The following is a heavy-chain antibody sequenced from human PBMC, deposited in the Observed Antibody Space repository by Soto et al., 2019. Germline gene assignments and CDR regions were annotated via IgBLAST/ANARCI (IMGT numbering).Heavy chain of an antibody. D-gene: IGHD1-7*01. CDR1: GFTFRKSG. CDR3: AKRSLSGTFIDY. J-gene: IGHJ4*02. V-gene: IGHV3-30*18. CDR2: ISYDGNDK. Sequence: GGSLRLSCAASGFTFRKSGMHWVRQAPGKGLEWVAVISYDGNDKNYGDSVKGRFTISRDDSKNTLHLQMNSLRAEDTAVYYCAKRSLSGTFIDYWGQGTLVTVSS.